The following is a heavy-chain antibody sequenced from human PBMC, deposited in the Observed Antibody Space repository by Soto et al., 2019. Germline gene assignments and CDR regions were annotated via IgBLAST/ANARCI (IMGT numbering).Heavy chain of an antibody. Sequence: GGSLRLSCAASGFTFSSYSMSWVRQAPGKGLEWVSGFRTSGDGGTTYYADSVRGRFTISRDNSKNMLFLQMNSLRAEDTAIYYCAKKVNSGPGSQYFDYWGQGTLVTVSS. J-gene: IGHJ4*02. CDR3: AKKVNSGPGSQYFDY. CDR1: GFTFSSYS. V-gene: IGHV3-23*01. CDR2: FRTSGDGGTT. D-gene: IGHD3-10*01.